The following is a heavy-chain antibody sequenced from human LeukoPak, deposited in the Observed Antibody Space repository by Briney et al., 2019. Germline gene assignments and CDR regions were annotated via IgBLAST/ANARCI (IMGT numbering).Heavy chain of an antibody. D-gene: IGHD1-1*01. CDR2: IYPGDSDT. CDR3: ARRLRTTGTTAWFDP. CDR1: GYSFTSYW. V-gene: IGHV5-51*01. Sequence: GESLKISCKGSGYSFTSYWLGWVRQTPGKGLEWMGIIYPGDSDTRYSPSFQGQVTISADKSISTAYLQWSSLKASDTAMYYCARRLRTTGTTAWFDPWGQGTLVTVSS. J-gene: IGHJ5*02.